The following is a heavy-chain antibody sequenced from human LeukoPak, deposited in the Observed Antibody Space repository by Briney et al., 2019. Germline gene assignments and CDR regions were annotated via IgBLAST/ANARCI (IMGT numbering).Heavy chain of an antibody. CDR3: AHRRTYESFDY. Sequence: ESGPTLVKPTQTLTLTCTFSGFSLNTDGVAVGWIRQPPGKALEWLALIYWNDDERYSPSLKSRLTITKDTSKNQVVLTMTNVDPVDTATYYCAHRRTYESFDYWGQGTLVTVSS. J-gene: IGHJ4*02. D-gene: IGHD3-22*01. CDR1: GFSLNTDGVA. V-gene: IGHV2-5*01. CDR2: IYWNDDE.